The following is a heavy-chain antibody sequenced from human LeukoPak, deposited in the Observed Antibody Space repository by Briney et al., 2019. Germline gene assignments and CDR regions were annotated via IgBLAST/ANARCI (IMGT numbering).Heavy chain of an antibody. J-gene: IGHJ4*02. CDR2: ISGYNGQT. D-gene: IGHD5-18*01. CDR1: GYTFTSYG. V-gene: IGHV1-18*01. Sequence: ASVKVSCKASGYTFTSYGISWVRQAPGQGLEWMGWISGYNGQTNYAQRFQGRVTVTTDTSTSTAYMELRSLRSDDTAVYYCAVRYSYGYYFDYWGQGTLVTVSS. CDR3: AVRYSYGYYFDY.